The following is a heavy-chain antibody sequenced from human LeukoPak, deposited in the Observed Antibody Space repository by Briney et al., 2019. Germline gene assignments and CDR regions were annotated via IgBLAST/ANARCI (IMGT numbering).Heavy chain of an antibody. V-gene: IGHV4-30-4*01. Sequence: SETLSLTCTVPGGSISSGDYYWSWIRQPPGKGLEWIGYIYYSGSTYYNPSLKSRVTISVDTSKNQFSLKLSSVTAADTAVYYCASQGSYCGGDCPLDYWGQGTLVTVSS. CDR3: ASQGSYCGGDCPLDY. CDR2: IYYSGST. D-gene: IGHD2-21*02. CDR1: GGSISSGDYY. J-gene: IGHJ4*02.